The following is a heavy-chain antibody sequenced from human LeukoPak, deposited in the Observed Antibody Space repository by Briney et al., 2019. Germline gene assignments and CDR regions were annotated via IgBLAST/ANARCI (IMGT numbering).Heavy chain of an antibody. V-gene: IGHV3-21*01. J-gene: IGHJ4*02. CDR2: ISSSSSYI. D-gene: IGHD3-10*01. Sequence: WGSLRLSCAASGFTFSSYSMNWVRQAPGKGLEWVSYISSSSSYIYYADSMKGRFTISRDNAKSSLYLEMNSLRAEDTAVYYCARGLWFGELGYDYWGQGTLVTVSS. CDR1: GFTFSSYS. CDR3: ARGLWFGELGYDY.